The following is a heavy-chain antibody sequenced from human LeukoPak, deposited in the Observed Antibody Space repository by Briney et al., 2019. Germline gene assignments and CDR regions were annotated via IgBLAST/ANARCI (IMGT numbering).Heavy chain of an antibody. CDR1: GASVGSAGYY. CDR2: VYYIDNT. Sequence: SETLSLTCTVSGASVGSAGYYWSWIRQPPGGGLEWTGYVYYIDNTNYNPSLKSRVTMSVNPSENQFSLKLNSVTAADTAIYYCARTQSQSGSYRYYFGYWGQGTLVTVSS. J-gene: IGHJ4*02. D-gene: IGHD1-26*01. V-gene: IGHV4-61*08. CDR3: ARTQSQSGSYRYYFGY.